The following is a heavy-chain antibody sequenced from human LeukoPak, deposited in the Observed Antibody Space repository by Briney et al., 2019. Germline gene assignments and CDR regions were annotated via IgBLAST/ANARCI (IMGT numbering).Heavy chain of an antibody. J-gene: IGHJ6*03. Sequence: SETLSLTCTVSGGSLSSYYWSWIRQPPGKGLEWIGYIYYSGSTNYNPSLKSRVTISVDTSKNQFSLRLSSVTAADTAVYYCARSPYSSSWNDYYYYYYMDVWGKGTTVTVSS. CDR2: IYYSGST. CDR3: ARSPYSSSWNDYYYYYYMDV. V-gene: IGHV4-59*01. D-gene: IGHD6-13*01. CDR1: GGSLSSYY.